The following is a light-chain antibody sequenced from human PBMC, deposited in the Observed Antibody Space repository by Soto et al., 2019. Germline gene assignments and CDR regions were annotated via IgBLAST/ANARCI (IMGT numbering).Light chain of an antibody. J-gene: IGLJ1*01. V-gene: IGLV2-14*01. CDR1: SSDVGGYPY. CDR3: SSYRVTDTLV. CDR2: EVT. Sequence: QSVLTQPASVSGSPGHSITISCTGTSSDVGGYPYVSWYQHHPGKAPQLIIYEVTNRPSGVSHRFSGSKSGNTASLTISGLQAEDEAEYYCSSYRVTDTLVFGSGTKVTVL.